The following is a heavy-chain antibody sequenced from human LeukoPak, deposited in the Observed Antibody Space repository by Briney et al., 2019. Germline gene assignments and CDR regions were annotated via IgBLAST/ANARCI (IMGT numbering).Heavy chain of an antibody. V-gene: IGHV4-4*02. J-gene: IGHJ4*02. CDR2: IYHSGST. Sequence: SETLSLTCAVSGGSISSSNWWSWVRQPPGKGLEWIGEIYHSGSTNYNPSLKSRVTISVDTSKNQFSLKLSSVTAADTAVYYCARRGWLQYYYYFDYWGQGTLVTVSS. CDR3: ARRGWLQYYYYFDY. D-gene: IGHD5-24*01. CDR1: GGSISSSNW.